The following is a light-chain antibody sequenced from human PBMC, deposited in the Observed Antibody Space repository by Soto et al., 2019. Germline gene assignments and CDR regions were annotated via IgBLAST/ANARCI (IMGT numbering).Light chain of an antibody. CDR2: GAS. CDR3: QQYGSSPT. CDR1: PSVSSSP. J-gene: IGKJ1*01. Sequence: VLTLTPAPLSLSPGERATLSCRASPSVSSSPLAWYQQKPGQAPRLLTYGASSSATGIPDRFSGSGSGTDFTLTISRLEPEDFAVYYCQQYGSSPTFGQGTEVDIK. V-gene: IGKV3-20*01.